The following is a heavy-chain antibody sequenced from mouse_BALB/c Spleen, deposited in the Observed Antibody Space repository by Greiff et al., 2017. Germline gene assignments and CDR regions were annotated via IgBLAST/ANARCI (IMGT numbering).Heavy chain of an antibody. CDR3: ARDIHSYRYDEGYAMDY. V-gene: IGHV7-3*02. Sequence: EVMLVESGGGLVQPGGSLRLSCATSGFTFTDYYMSWVRQPPGKALEWLGFIRNKANGYTTEYSASVKGRFTISRDNSQSILYLQMNTLRAEDSATYYCARDIHSYRYDEGYAMDYWGQGTSVTVSS. CDR2: IRNKANGYTT. D-gene: IGHD2-14*01. CDR1: GFTFTDYY. J-gene: IGHJ4*01.